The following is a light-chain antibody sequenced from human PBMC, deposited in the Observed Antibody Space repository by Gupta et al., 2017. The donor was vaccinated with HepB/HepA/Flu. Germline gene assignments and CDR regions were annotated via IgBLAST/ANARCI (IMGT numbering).Light chain of an antibody. CDR1: SSDVGSYNF. Sequence: QSALTQPASVSGFPGQSITISCTGTSSDVGSYNFVSWYQQHPGKAPKVMIYEVSKRPSAVSNRFSGSKSGNTASLTISGLQAEDEADYYCCSYAANNSMLFGGGTKLTVL. J-gene: IGLJ2*01. CDR2: EVS. V-gene: IGLV2-23*02. CDR3: CSYAANNSML.